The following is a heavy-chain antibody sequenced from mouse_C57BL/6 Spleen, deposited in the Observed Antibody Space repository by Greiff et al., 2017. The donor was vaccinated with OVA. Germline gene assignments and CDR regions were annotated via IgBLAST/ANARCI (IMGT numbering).Heavy chain of an antibody. J-gene: IGHJ2*01. D-gene: IGHD2-4*01. V-gene: IGHV1-74*01. Sequence: QVQLKQPGAELVKPGASVKVSCKASGYTFTSYWMHWVKQRPGQGLEWIGRIHPSDSDTNYNQKFKGKATLTVDKSSSTAYMQLSSLTSEDSAVYYCEIERGYDYDDGYYFDSWGQGTTLTVSS. CDR1: GYTFTSYW. CDR3: EIERGYDYDDGYYFDS. CDR2: IHPSDSDT.